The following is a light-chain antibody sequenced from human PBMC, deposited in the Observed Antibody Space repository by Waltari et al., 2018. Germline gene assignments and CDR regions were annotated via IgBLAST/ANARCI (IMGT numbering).Light chain of an antibody. CDR1: QTVSTIA. Sequence: EIVLTQSPGTLSLSPGDRATLSCRASQTVSTIALSWYQQKPGQAPRVLIYSTYNRATGIPDRFSGSGSGTDFTLTISRLAPEDFAMYYCQQYDGIVVTFGGGTKVEI. J-gene: IGKJ4*01. V-gene: IGKV3-20*01. CDR2: STY. CDR3: QQYDGIVVT.